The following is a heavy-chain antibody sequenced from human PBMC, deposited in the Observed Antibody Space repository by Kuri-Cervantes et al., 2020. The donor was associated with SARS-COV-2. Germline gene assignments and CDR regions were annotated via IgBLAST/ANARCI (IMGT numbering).Heavy chain of an antibody. CDR3: AREGGYSYGYRGGMGV. J-gene: IGHJ6*02. CDR1: GGSISSYY. V-gene: IGHV4-59*01. D-gene: IGHD5-18*01. CDR2: IYYSGST. Sequence: GSLRLSCTVSGGSISSYYWSWIRQPPGKGLEWIGYIYYSGSTNYNPSLKSRVTISVDTSKNQLSLKLSSVTAADTAVYYCAREGGYSYGYRGGMGVWGQGTTVTVSS.